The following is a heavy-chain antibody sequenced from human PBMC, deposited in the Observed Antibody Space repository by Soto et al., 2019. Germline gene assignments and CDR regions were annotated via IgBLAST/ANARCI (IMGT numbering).Heavy chain of an antibody. Sequence: NPGGSLRLSCAASGFTFSDYYMSWIRQAPGKGLEWVSYISSSSSYTNYADSVKGRFTISRDNAKNSLYLQMNSLRAEDTAVYYCARDILSGGSYYFSYYYGMDVWGQGTTVTVSS. CDR2: ISSSSSYT. CDR1: GFTFSDYY. D-gene: IGHD2-15*01. CDR3: ARDILSGGSYYFSYYYGMDV. V-gene: IGHV3-11*06. J-gene: IGHJ6*02.